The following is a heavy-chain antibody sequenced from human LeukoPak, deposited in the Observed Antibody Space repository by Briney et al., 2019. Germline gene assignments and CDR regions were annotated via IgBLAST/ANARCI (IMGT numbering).Heavy chain of an antibody. D-gene: IGHD3-10*01. J-gene: IGHJ4*02. V-gene: IGHV3-11*01. CDR3: ARGVRGVIAHYYFDY. CDR2: ISSSGSTI. CDR1: GFTFSDYY. Sequence: GGSLRLFCAASGFTFSDYYMSWIRQAPGQGRVWVSYISSSGSTIYYADSVKGRFTISRDNAKNSLYLQMNSLRAEDTAVYYCARGVRGVIAHYYFDYWGQGTLVTVSS.